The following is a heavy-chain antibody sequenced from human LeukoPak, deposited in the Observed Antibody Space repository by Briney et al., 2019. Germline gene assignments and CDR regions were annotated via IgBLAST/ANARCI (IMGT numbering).Heavy chain of an antibody. J-gene: IGHJ6*03. V-gene: IGHV4-61*02. CDR1: GGSISSGSYY. CDR3: ARVRGYSGYDRGLYYMDV. CDR2: IFTSGST. D-gene: IGHD5-12*01. Sequence: PSETLSLTCTVSGGSISSGSYYWSWIRQPAGKGLEWIGRIFTSGSTKYNPSLKSRVTISVDTSKNQFSLKLSSVTAADTAVYYCARVRGYSGYDRGLYYMDVWGKGTTVTVSS.